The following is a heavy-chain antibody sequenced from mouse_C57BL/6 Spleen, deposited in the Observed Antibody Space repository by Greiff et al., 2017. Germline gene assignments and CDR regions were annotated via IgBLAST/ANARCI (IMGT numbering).Heavy chain of an antibody. Sequence: EVMLVESGGGLVKPGGSLTLSCAASGFTFSDYGMHWVRQAPEKGLEWVAYISSGSSTIYYADTGKGRFTISRDNAKNTLFLQMTSLRSEDTAMYYCARGGYSNYDYWGQGTTLTVSS. CDR3: ARGGYSNYDY. CDR1: GFTFSDYG. CDR2: ISSGSSTI. V-gene: IGHV5-17*01. D-gene: IGHD2-5*01. J-gene: IGHJ2*01.